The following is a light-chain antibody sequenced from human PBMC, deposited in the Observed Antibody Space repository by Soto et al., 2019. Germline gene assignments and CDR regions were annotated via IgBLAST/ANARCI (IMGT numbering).Light chain of an antibody. CDR1: SSNIGAGFD. CDR3: QSYDISLRGNV. Sequence: QSVLTQPPSVSGAPGQRVILSCTGNSSNIGAGFDVHWYQQVPGSAPTLLIYGNTHRPTGVPDRFSGSKGGTSASLTITGLQADDDGDYYCQSYDISLRGNVFGPGTKVTVL. CDR2: GNT. J-gene: IGLJ1*01. V-gene: IGLV1-40*01.